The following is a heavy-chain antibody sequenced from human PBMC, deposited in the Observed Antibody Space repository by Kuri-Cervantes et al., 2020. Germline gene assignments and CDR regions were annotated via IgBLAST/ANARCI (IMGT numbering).Heavy chain of an antibody. Sequence: GGSLRLSCAASGFTFSSYWMHWVRQAPGKGLVWVSRIYSDGSSTYYADSVKGRFTISRDNAKNTLYLQMNSLRAEDTALYYCAKGGWELRTDGLKFDYWGQGTLVAVSS. J-gene: IGHJ4*02. CDR2: IYSDGSST. V-gene: IGHV3-74*01. CDR3: AKGGWELRTDGLKFDY. CDR1: GFTFSSYW. D-gene: IGHD1-26*01.